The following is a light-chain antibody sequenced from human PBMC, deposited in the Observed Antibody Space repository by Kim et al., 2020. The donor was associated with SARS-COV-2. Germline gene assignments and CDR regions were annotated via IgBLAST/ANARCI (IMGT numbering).Light chain of an antibody. V-gene: IGKV1-33*01. CDR3: QQYDNLPMYT. CDR2: DAS. Sequence: ASVGDRVTITCQASQDVSNYLNWYQQKPGKAPKLLIYDASNLETGVPSRFSGSGSGTDFTFTISSLQPEDIATYYCQQYDNLPMYTFGQGTKLEI. J-gene: IGKJ2*01. CDR1: QDVSNY.